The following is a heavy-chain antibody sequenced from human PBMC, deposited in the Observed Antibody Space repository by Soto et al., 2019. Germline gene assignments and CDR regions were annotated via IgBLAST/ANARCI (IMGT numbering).Heavy chain of an antibody. CDR1: GGSISSYY. J-gene: IGHJ6*04. D-gene: IGHD3-16*01. V-gene: IGHV4-59*01. CDR3: ARDRNSRGDYYYGMDV. CDR2: IYYSGST. Sequence: SETLSLTCTVSGGSISSYYWSWIRQPPGKGLEWIGYIYYSGSTNYNPSLKSRVTISVDTSKNQFSLKLSSVTAADTAVYYCARDRNSRGDYYYGMDVWGKGTMVTVSS.